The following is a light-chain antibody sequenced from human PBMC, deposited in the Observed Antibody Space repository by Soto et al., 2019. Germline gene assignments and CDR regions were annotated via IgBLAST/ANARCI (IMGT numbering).Light chain of an antibody. CDR1: SGHSSYI. V-gene: IGLV4-60*02. CDR2: LEGSGSY. J-gene: IGLJ3*02. CDR3: ETWDSNTHV. Sequence: QLVLTQSSSASASLGSSVKFTCTLSSGHSSYIIAWHQQQPGKAPRYLMKLEGSGSYNKGSGVPDRFSGSSSGADRYLTISNLQFEDEADYYCETWDSNTHVFGGGTKLTVL.